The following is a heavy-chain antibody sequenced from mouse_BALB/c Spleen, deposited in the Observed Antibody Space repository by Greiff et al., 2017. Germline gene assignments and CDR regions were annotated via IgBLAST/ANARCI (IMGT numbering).Heavy chain of an antibody. V-gene: IGHV1S29*02. J-gene: IGHJ2*01. CDR2: IYPYNGGT. Sequence: VQLKQSGPELVKPGASVKISCKASGYTFTDYNMHWVKQSHGKSLEWIGYIYPYNGGTGYNQKFKSKATLTVDNSSSTAYMELRSLTSEDSAVYYCARYDGYYFDYWGQGTTLTVSS. CDR3: ARYDGYYFDY. D-gene: IGHD2-3*01. CDR1: GYTFTDYN.